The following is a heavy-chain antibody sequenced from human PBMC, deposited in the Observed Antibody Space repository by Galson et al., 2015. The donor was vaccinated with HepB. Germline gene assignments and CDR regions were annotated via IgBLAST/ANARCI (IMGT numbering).Heavy chain of an antibody. V-gene: IGHV1-18*01. CDR3: ARSRSKFGAVAGTDYYYYYMDV. CDR1: GYTFTSYG. CDR2: ISAYNGNT. D-gene: IGHD6-19*01. J-gene: IGHJ6*03. Sequence: SVKVSCKASGYTFTSYGISWVRQAPGQGLEWMGWISAYNGNTNYAQKLQGRVTMTTDTSTSTAYMELRSLRSDDTAVYYCARSRSKFGAVAGTDYYYYYMDVWGKGTTVTVSS.